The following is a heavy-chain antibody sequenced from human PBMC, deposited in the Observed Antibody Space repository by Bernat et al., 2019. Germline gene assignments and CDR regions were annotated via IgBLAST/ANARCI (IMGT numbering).Heavy chain of an antibody. CDR3: ARDKGFGEFSRGATFDY. CDR2: INPNSGGT. J-gene: IGHJ4*02. CDR1: GDTFTGCY. V-gene: IGHV1-2*04. Sequence: QVQLVQSGAEVTKPGASVKVSCKASGDTFTGCYMHWVRQAPGQGLEWMGWINPNSGGTNYAQKFQGWVTMTRDPFISTAYMELSRLRSDDTAVYYCARDKGFGEFSRGATFDYWGQGTLVTVSS. D-gene: IGHD3-10*01.